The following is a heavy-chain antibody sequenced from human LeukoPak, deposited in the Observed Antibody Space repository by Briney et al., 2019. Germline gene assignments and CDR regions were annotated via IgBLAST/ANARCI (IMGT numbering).Heavy chain of an antibody. D-gene: IGHD6-6*01. CDR3: AGCLQLVRFDY. J-gene: IGHJ4*02. V-gene: IGHV4-34*01. CDR2: INHSGSA. Sequence: PSETLSLTCAVYGGSFSGYYWSWIRQPPGNGLEWIGEINHSGSANYNPSLKSRVTISVDTSKNQFSLKLSSVTAADTAVYYCAGCLQLVRFDYWGQGTLVTVSS. CDR1: GGSFSGYY.